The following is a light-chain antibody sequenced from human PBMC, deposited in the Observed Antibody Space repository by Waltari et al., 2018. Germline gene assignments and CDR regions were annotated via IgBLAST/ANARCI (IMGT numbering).Light chain of an antibody. V-gene: IGLV2-23*02. Sequence: QSALTQPASVSGSPGQSITISCTGTSSDVGFYNLVSWYQQHPDEAPKLRVYEVIERPSGVSNRCSGSKSGNPASLTISGLQAEDEADYYCCSYAGRNIWVFGGGTKLTVV. CDR1: SSDVGFYNL. CDR2: EVI. CDR3: CSYAGRNIWV. J-gene: IGLJ3*02.